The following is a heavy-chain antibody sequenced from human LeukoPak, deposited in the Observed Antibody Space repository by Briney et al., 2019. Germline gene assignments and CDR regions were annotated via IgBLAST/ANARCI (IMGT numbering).Heavy chain of an antibody. CDR1: GFTFSSLG. V-gene: IGHV3-23*01. J-gene: IGHJ4*02. CDR2: ISGSGGST. Sequence: GGSLRLSCSASGFTFSSLGMHWVRQAPGKGLEWVSAISGSGGSTYYADSVKGRFTISRDNSKNTLYLQMNSLRAEDTAVYYCAKVVGVWELLEIDYWGQGTLVTVSS. D-gene: IGHD1-26*01. CDR3: AKVVGVWELLEIDY.